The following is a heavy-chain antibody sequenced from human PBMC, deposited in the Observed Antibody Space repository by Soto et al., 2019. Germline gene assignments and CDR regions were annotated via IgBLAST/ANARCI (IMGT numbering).Heavy chain of an antibody. D-gene: IGHD6-19*01. CDR1: GYTFTGYY. J-gene: IGHJ6*02. V-gene: IGHV1-2*02. Sequence: ASVKVSCKASGYTFTGYYMHWVRQAPGQGLEWMGWINPNSGGTNYAQKFQGRVTMTRDTSISTAYMELSRLRSDDTAVYYCARAGIAVAGTSLYYGMDVWGQGTTVTVSS. CDR2: INPNSGGT. CDR3: ARAGIAVAGTSLYYGMDV.